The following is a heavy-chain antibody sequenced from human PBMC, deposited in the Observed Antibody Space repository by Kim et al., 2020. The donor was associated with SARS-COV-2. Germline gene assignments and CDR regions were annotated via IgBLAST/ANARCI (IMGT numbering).Heavy chain of an antibody. CDR1: GFTFSSYA. Sequence: GGSLRLSCAASGFTFSSYAMSWVRQAPGKGLEWVSAISGSGGSTYYADSVKGRFTISRDNSKNTLYLQMNSLRAEDTAVYYCAKDTPVAGGEQQLEVAGANRQWDYYYGMDVWGQGTTVTVSS. V-gene: IGHV3-23*01. CDR3: AKDTPVAGGEQQLEVAGANRQWDYYYGMDV. J-gene: IGHJ6*02. CDR2: ISGSGGST. D-gene: IGHD6-13*01.